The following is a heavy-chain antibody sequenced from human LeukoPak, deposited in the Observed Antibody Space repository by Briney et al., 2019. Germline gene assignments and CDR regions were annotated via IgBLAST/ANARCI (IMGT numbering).Heavy chain of an antibody. CDR1: GFIFRNYW. V-gene: IGHV3-7*01. CDR2: IKQDGSEK. J-gene: IGHJ3*01. CDR3: ARLRNVGGNPHPFNV. D-gene: IGHD4-23*01. Sequence: GGSLRLSCAASGFIFRNYWMTWVRQAPGKGLEWVASIKQDGSEKYCVDSLKGRFNVSRDNDKNSLYLQMNSLRAEDTAVYYCARLRNVGGNPHPFNVWGQGTTVTVSS.